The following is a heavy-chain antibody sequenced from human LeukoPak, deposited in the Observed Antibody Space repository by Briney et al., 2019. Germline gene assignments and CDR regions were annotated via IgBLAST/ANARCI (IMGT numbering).Heavy chain of an antibody. Sequence: PGGSLRLSCAASGFTVSSNYMSWVRQAPGKGLEWVSIISSSSNDIHYADSVKGRFTTSRDNTKNSVYLQMNSLRDEDTAVYYCARGATADTRHLDYWGQGTLVTVSS. J-gene: IGHJ4*02. D-gene: IGHD2-21*02. CDR3: ARGATADTRHLDY. CDR1: GFTVSSNY. CDR2: ISSSSNDI. V-gene: IGHV3-21*01.